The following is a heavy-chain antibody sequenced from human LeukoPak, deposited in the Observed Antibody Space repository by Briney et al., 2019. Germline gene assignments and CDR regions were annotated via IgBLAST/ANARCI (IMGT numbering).Heavy chain of an antibody. J-gene: IGHJ5*02. CDR1: GFAFSTYS. D-gene: IGHD3-10*01. CDR2: ISGSSSHI. Sequence: GGSLRLSCAASGFAFSTYSMNLVRQAPGKGLEWVSSISGSSSHIYYADSVKGRFTISRDNAKNSLYLQMNSLRAEDTAIYYCARGFPSGGSWFDPWGQGTLVTVSS. V-gene: IGHV3-21*01. CDR3: ARGFPSGGSWFDP.